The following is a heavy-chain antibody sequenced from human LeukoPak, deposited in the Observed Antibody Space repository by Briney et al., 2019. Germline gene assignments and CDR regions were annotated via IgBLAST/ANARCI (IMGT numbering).Heavy chain of an antibody. Sequence: GGSLRLSCAASGFTFSSYGMHWVRQAPGKGLEWVAVIWYGGSNKYYADSVKGRFTISRDNSKNTLYLQMNSLRAEDSAVYYCAKDTADDSSGYYDYWGQGTLVTVSS. D-gene: IGHD3-22*01. CDR2: IWYGGSNK. CDR3: AKDTADDSSGYYDY. V-gene: IGHV3-30*02. CDR1: GFTFSSYG. J-gene: IGHJ4*02.